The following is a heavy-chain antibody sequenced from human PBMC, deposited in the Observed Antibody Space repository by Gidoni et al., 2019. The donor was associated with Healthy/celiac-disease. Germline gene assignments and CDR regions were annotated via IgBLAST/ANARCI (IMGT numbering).Heavy chain of an antibody. Sequence: QVQLVQSGAEVKKPGASVKVSCKASGYTFTGYYMHWVRQAPGQGLEWMGWINPNSGGTNYAQKFQGWVTMTRDTSISTAYMELSRLRSDDTAVYYCARPLSITGTTGADAFDIWGQGTMVTVSS. D-gene: IGHD1-7*01. CDR1: GYTFTGYY. V-gene: IGHV1-2*04. CDR3: ARPLSITGTTGADAFDI. J-gene: IGHJ3*02. CDR2: INPNSGGT.